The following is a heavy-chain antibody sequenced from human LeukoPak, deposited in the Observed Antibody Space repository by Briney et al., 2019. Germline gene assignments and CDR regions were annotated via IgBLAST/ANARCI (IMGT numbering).Heavy chain of an antibody. CDR2: ISAYNGDT. Sequence: ASVKVSCKASGYTFTSYGISWVRQAPGQGLEWMGWISAYNGDTNYAQKLQGRVTMTTDTSTSTAYMELRSLRSDDTAVYYCARGVVIPAVPGNWFDPWGQGTLVTVSS. J-gene: IGHJ5*02. V-gene: IGHV1-18*01. D-gene: IGHD2-2*01. CDR1: GYTFTSYG. CDR3: ARGVVIPAVPGNWFDP.